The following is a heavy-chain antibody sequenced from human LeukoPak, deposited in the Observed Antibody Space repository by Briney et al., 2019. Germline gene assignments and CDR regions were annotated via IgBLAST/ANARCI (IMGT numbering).Heavy chain of an antibody. V-gene: IGHV3-7*01. CDR1: GFTFSNYW. CDR3: ARDGRPLDY. Sequence: GGSLRLSCAASGFTFSNYWMSWVRHTPGKGLEWVANIKQDGSEKYYVDSVKGRFTISRDNAKNSLSLQMNSLRAEDTAVYYCARDGRPLDYWGQGTLVTVSS. J-gene: IGHJ4*02. CDR2: IKQDGSEK.